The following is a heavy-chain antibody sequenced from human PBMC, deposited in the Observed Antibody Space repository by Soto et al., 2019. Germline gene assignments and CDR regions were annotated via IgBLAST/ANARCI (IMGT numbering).Heavy chain of an antibody. V-gene: IGHV4-61*01. CDR1: VDSVTSVSDY. Sequence: PSQTLSLTCTVSVDSVTSVSDYRYWIWLPPGKGLAWTGYIYYSGSADYNPSLGSRVTMSIDTSKNQFSLKLTSVTAADTAVYYCARGVGFGYYYYHMDLWGQGTTVTVSS. D-gene: IGHD3-10*01. CDR3: ARGVGFGYYYYHMDL. J-gene: IGHJ6*02. CDR2: IYYSGSA.